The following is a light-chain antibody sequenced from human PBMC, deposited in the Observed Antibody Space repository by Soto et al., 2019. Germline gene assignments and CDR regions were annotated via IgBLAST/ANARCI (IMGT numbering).Light chain of an antibody. V-gene: IGKV1-39*01. Sequence: DIQVTQSPSSLSASVGDTVTITCRTSQSISSYLSWYQQKPGKAHKLLIYAAYTLQSGVQSRFSGSGSGTEFTLTISSLQPEDFAAYYCKQSYDMPWTVGQGTKVDIK. J-gene: IGKJ1*01. CDR3: KQSYDMPWT. CDR1: QSISSY. CDR2: AAY.